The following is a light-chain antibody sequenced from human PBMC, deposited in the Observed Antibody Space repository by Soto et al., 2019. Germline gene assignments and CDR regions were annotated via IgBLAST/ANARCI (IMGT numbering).Light chain of an antibody. CDR2: GAS. J-gene: IGKJ1*01. CDR1: QSVSSN. CDR3: QQYGRT. V-gene: IGKV3-20*01. Sequence: EVVLTQSPATLSLSPGASAPLSRRASQSVSSNLAWYQQKPRQAPRLLIYGASSRATGIPDRFSGSGSGTEFTLTISRLEPEDFAVYYCQQYGRTFGQGTKVDI.